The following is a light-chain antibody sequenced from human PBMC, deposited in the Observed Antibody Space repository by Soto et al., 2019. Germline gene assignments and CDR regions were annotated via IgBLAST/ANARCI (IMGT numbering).Light chain of an antibody. CDR3: AAWDDSLNAGV. V-gene: IGLV1-47*01. Sequence: QSVLTQPPSASGTPGQRVTISCSGSSSNIGTNYVYWYQQLPGTAPKLLMYKNNQRPSGVPDRFSGSKSGTSVSLAVSGLQSEDEADYYCAAWDDSLNAGVFGGGTKLTVL. CDR1: SSNIGTNY. CDR2: KNN. J-gene: IGLJ3*02.